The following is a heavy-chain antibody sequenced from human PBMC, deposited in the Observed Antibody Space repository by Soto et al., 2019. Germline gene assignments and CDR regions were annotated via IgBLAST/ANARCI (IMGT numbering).Heavy chain of an antibody. CDR2: ISYDGSNT. J-gene: IGHJ5*02. D-gene: IGHD3-10*01. Sequence: QVQLVESGGGVVQPGRSLRLSCAASGFTFSSYVMHWVRQSAGKGLEWVAVISYDGSNTHYADSVKGRFTISRDNSKNTLYLYMNSLRAEDTAVYCCTRGPPYGAGDFRWFDPWGQGTLVTVSS. CDR3: TRGPPYGAGDFRWFDP. CDR1: GFTFSSYV. V-gene: IGHV3-30*04.